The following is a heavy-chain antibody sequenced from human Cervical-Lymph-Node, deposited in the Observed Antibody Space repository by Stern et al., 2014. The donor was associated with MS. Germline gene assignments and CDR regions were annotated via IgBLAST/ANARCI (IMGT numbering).Heavy chain of an antibody. D-gene: IGHD2-8*02. V-gene: IGHV4-39*01. CDR1: GDSISSYTHY. CDR2: VYDRGDT. CDR3: AKHACTGAACPFDL. J-gene: IGHJ4*02. Sequence: QLQLQESGPSLVKPSETLSLTCAVSGDSISSYTHYWAWIRQPPGKGLEWIGSVYDRGDTYYTPPLKSRVPISGDTSKIHCSGGLNSWTAADTAVYYCAKHACTGAACPFDLWGQGTLVTVSS.